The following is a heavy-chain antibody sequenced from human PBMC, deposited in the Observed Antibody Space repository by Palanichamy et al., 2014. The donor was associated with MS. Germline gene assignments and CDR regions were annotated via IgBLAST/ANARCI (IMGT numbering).Heavy chain of an antibody. CDR2: IYPSDSDT. J-gene: IGHJ4*02. Sequence: EVQLVQSGAEVKKPGESLKISCKGSGHSFSNYWIAWVRQMPGKGLEWMGIIYPSDSDTRYSPSIQGQVTISADKSTGTAYLQWSSLKASDSAMYYCASRPYCSSTICYGGPYFEYWGQGTLVAVSS. CDR1: GHSFSNYW. V-gene: IGHV5-51*01. CDR3: ASRPYCSSTICYGGPYFEY. D-gene: IGHD2-2*01.